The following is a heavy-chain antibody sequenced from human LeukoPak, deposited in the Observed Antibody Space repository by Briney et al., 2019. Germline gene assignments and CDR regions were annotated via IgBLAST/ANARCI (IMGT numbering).Heavy chain of an antibody. CDR1: GYTFTSYG. CDR2: ISAYNGNT. CDR3: ATTLSYYYDSSGYLLDY. J-gene: IGHJ4*02. V-gene: IGHV1-18*01. D-gene: IGHD3-22*01. Sequence: ASVKVSCKASGYTFTSYGISWVRQAPGQGLEWMGWISAYNGNTIYAQKFQGRVTMTEDTSTDKAYMELSSLRSEDTAVYYCATTLSYYYDSSGYLLDYWGQGTLVTVSS.